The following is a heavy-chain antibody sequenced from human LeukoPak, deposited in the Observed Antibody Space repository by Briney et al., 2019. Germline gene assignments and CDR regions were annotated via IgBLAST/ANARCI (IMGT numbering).Heavy chain of an antibody. D-gene: IGHD1-14*01. J-gene: IGHJ4*02. CDR1: GFTFSSYG. Sequence: PGGSLRLSCAASGFTFSSYGMHWVRQAPGEGLEWVAVIWYDGSNKYYVDSVKGRFTISRDNSKNTLYLQMNSLRAEDTAVYYCAKDLNFGMAGWVFDYWGQGTLVTVSS. V-gene: IGHV3-33*06. CDR2: IWYDGSNK. CDR3: AKDLNFGMAGWVFDY.